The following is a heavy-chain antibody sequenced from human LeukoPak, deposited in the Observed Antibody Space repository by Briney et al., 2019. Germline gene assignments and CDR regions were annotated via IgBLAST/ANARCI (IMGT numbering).Heavy chain of an antibody. CDR2: IYYSGST. CDR3: ASLRGTAGGKRYNWFDP. CDR1: GGSISSSSYY. Sequence: SETLSLTCTVSGGSISSSSYYWGWIRQPPGKGLEWIGSIYYSGSTYYNPSLKSRVTISVDRSKNQFSLKLSSVTAADTAVYYCASLRGTAGGKRYNWFDPWGQGTLVTVSS. D-gene: IGHD1-14*01. J-gene: IGHJ5*02. V-gene: IGHV4-39*07.